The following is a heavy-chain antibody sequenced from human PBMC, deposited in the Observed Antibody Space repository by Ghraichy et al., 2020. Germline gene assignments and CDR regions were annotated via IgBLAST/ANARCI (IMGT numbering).Heavy chain of an antibody. CDR1: GYTFTSYD. J-gene: IGHJ6*02. CDR2: MNPNSGNT. Sequence: ASVKVSCKASGYTFTSYDINWVRQATGQGLEWMGWMNPNSGNTGYAQKFQGRVTMTRNTSISTAYMELSSLRSEDTAVYYCARDYPYYDILTGYYYYYYGMDVWGQGTTVTVSS. CDR3: ARDYPYYDILTGYYYYYYGMDV. V-gene: IGHV1-8*01. D-gene: IGHD3-9*01.